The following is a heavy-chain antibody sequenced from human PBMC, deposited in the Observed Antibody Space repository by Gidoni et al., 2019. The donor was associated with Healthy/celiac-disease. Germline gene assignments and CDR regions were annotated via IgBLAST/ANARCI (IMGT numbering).Heavy chain of an antibody. CDR3: TRAIQYYDFWSGYDRGDAFDI. V-gene: IGHV3-49*04. CDR1: GFTFGDYA. Sequence: EVQLVESGGGYVLPGRSLRLSCTAPGFTFGDYALSWVRQAPGKGLEWVGFIRSKAYGGTTEYAASVKGRFTISRDDSKSIAYLQMNSLKTEDTAVYYCTRAIQYYDFWSGYDRGDAFDIWGQGTMVTVSS. J-gene: IGHJ3*02. CDR2: IRSKAYGGTT. D-gene: IGHD3-3*01.